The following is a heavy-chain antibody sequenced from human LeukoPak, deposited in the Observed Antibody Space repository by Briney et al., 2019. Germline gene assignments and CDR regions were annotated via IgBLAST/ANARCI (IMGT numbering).Heavy chain of an antibody. D-gene: IGHD6-13*01. CDR1: GGSFSGYY. CDR2: INHSGST. V-gene: IGHV4-34*01. J-gene: IGHJ4*02. CDR3: ARGNIAASTFDY. Sequence: PSETLSLTCAVYGGSFSGYYWSWIRQPPGKGLEWIGEINHSGSTNYNPSLKSRVTISVDTSKNQFSLKLSSVTAADTAVYYCARGNIAASTFDYWGQGNLVTVSS.